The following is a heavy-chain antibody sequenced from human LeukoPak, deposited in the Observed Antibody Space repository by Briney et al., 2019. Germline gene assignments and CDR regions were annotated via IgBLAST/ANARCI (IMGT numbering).Heavy chain of an antibody. CDR1: GGSISSSTYY. CDR3: ARGDSSSWSFKI. Sequence: SETLSLTCTVSGGSISSSTYYWGWIRRPPGKGLEWIGSIYYSGSTYYNPSLKSRVTVSVDTSKSQFSLKLSSVTAADTAVYYCARGDSSSWSFKIWGQGTLVTVSS. V-gene: IGHV4-39*07. CDR2: IYYSGST. D-gene: IGHD6-13*01. J-gene: IGHJ4*02.